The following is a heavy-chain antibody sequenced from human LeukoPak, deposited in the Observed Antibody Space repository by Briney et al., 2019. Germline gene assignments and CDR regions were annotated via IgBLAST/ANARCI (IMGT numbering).Heavy chain of an antibody. V-gene: IGHV4-38-2*02. Sequence: PSETLSLTCTVSGYSISNGYYWGWIRQPPGKGLEWIGNIYHSGSAYYNPSRKIRVTIAVDTSKNQFSLKLSSVTAAAAAVYYCARDGEVLSSSWFWFDPWGQGTLVTVSS. D-gene: IGHD6-13*01. CDR2: IYHSGSA. CDR3: ARDGEVLSSSWFWFDP. CDR1: GYSISNGYY. J-gene: IGHJ5*02.